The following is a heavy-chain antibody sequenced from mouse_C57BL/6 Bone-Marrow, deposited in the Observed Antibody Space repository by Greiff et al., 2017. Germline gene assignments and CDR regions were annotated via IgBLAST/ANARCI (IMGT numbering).Heavy chain of an antibody. J-gene: IGHJ3*01. D-gene: IGHD1-1*01. CDR1: GYAFSSSW. Sequence: QVQLQQSGPELVKPGASVKISCKASGYAFSSSWMNWVKQRPGKGLERIGRIYPGDGDTNYNGKFKGKATLTAAKSSSTAYMQLSSLTSEDSAVYFCARHPLSYYYGSSYPFAYWGQGTLVTVSA. CDR3: ARHPLSYYYGSSYPFAY. V-gene: IGHV1-82*01. CDR2: IYPGDGDT.